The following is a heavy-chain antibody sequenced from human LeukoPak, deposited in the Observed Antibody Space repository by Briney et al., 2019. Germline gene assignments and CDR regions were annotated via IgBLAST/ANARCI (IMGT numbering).Heavy chain of an antibody. V-gene: IGHV3-30*18. CDR3: ANVGYYDSSRLY. J-gene: IGHJ4*02. D-gene: IGHD3-22*01. CDR2: ISYDGSNK. Sequence: GGSLRLSCAASEFTFSSYGMHWVRQAPGKGLEWVAVISYDGSNKYYADSVKGRFTISRDNSKNTLYLQMNSLRAEDTAVYYCANVGYYDSSRLYWGQGTLVTVSS. CDR1: EFTFSSYG.